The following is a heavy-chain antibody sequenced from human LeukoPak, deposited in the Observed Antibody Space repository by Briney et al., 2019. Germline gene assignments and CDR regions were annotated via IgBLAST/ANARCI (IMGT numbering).Heavy chain of an antibody. J-gene: IGHJ4*02. CDR3: AREWGGFDY. V-gene: IGHV4-34*01. Sequence: SETLSLTCAVYGGSFSGYYWSWIRQPPGKGLEWIGEINHSGSTNYNPSLKSRVTMSVDTSKNQFSLKLSSVTAADTAVYYCAREWGGFDYWGQGTLVTISS. CDR2: INHSGST. CDR1: GGSFSGYY. D-gene: IGHD3-10*01.